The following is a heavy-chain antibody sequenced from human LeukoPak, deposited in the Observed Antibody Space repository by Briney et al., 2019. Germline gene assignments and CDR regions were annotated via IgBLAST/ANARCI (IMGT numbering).Heavy chain of an antibody. CDR1: GGSISTYY. CDR3: ARDAGDYGSGSYYSEYYYYGMDV. D-gene: IGHD3-10*01. J-gene: IGHJ6*02. V-gene: IGHV4-59*01. Sequence: SETLSLTCTVSGGSISTYYWSWIRQPPGKGLEWIGYIYYSGNTHYNPSLKSRVTISLDRSKNQFSLRLSSVTAADTAVYYCARDAGDYGSGSYYSEYYYYGMDVWGQGTTVTVSS. CDR2: IYYSGNT.